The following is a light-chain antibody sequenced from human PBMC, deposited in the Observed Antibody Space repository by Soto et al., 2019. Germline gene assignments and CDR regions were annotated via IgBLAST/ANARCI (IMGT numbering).Light chain of an antibody. V-gene: IGLV2-14*01. CDR3: SSYTSSSLYV. CDR1: SSDVGGYNY. J-gene: IGLJ1*01. Sequence: QSVLTQPASVSGSPGQSITISCTGTSSDVGGYNYVSWYQQLPGKAPNLMIYDVSDRPSGVSNRFSGSKSGDTASLTISGLQAEDEADYYCSSYTSSSLYVFGTGTKVTVL. CDR2: DVS.